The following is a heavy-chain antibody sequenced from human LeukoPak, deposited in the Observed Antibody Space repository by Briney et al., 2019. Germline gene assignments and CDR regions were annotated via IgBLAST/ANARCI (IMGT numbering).Heavy chain of an antibody. CDR1: GFTFSSYG. D-gene: IGHD1-14*01. Sequence: GGSLRFSGAASGFTFSSYGRQGVRQAPGKGLEWGAVISYDGSNKYYADSVKGRFNISRDNSKNTLYLQMNSLRAEDTAVYYCAKEGTLESLDYWGQGTLVSVSS. CDR3: AKEGTLESLDY. J-gene: IGHJ4*02. V-gene: IGHV3-30*18. CDR2: ISYDGSNK.